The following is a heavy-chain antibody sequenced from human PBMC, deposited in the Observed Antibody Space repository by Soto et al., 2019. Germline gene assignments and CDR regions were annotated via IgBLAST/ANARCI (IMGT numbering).Heavy chain of an antibody. Sequence: LKRSGKCSGDSVRTSRIGRVRQIARKGLDWIGIIFHDASDTRYSPSFQGHVTISVDKSISTAYLQWSGLKASDTAMYYCARLSSYWYDNSNYEYRFDFWGQGIPVSVSS. D-gene: IGHD3-22*01. CDR3: ARLSSYWYDNSNYEYRFDF. V-gene: IGHV5-51*01. CDR2: IFHDASDT. CDR1: GDSVRTSR. J-gene: IGHJ4*02.